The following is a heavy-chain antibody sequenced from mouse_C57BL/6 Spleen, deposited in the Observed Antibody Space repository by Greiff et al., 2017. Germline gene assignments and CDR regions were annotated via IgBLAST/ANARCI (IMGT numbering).Heavy chain of an antibody. V-gene: IGHV1-81*01. CDR3: ARSEEYDYDDAMDY. D-gene: IGHD2-4*01. CDR2: IYPRSGNT. CDR1: GYTFTSYG. Sequence: VQLVESGAELARPGASVKLSCKASGYTFTSYGISWVKQRTGQGLEWIGEIYPRSGNTYYNEKFKGKATLTADKSSSAAYMELRSLTSEDSAVYFCARSEEYDYDDAMDYWGQGTSVTVSS. J-gene: IGHJ4*01.